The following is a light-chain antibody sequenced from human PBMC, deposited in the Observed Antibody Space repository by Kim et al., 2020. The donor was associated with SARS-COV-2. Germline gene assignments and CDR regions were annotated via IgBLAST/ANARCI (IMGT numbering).Light chain of an antibody. J-gene: IGKJ1*01. CDR1: QSVSSSY. CDR3: QHYGSSPRT. Sequence: APGERDTLSCRASQSVSSSYLAWYQQKPGQAPRLLIDGASSRATGIPDRFSGSGSGTDFTLTISGLEPEDFAVYYCQHYGSSPRTFGQGTKVDIK. V-gene: IGKV3-20*01. CDR2: GAS.